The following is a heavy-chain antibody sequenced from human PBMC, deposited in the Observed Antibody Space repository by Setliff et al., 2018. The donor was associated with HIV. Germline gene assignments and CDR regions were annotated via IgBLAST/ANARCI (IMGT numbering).Heavy chain of an antibody. Sequence: SETLSLTCSVSGDSISSGSYYWSWIRLPAGKGLEWIGQIHTTGGTNYNPSLKSRVTISIDTSKNQFSLKLNSVTATDTAVYYCAKRTFGSGRFDPWGQGTLVTVSS. CDR1: GDSISSGSYY. D-gene: IGHD3-16*01. CDR2: IHTTGGT. V-gene: IGHV4-61*09. J-gene: IGHJ5*02. CDR3: AKRTFGSGRFDP.